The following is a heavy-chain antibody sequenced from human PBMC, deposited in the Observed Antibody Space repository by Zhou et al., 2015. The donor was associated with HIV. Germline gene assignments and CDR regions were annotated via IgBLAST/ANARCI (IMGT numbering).Heavy chain of an antibody. Sequence: QVQLVQSGAEVKKPGSSVKVSCKASGGTFSSYAISWVRQAPGQGLEWMGGIIPIFGTANYAQKFQGRVTITADESTSTAYMELSSLRSEDTAVYYCARRSYSGGYCSGGSCYKNWFDPWGQGTLVTVSS. CDR1: GGTFSSYA. CDR2: IIPIFGTA. CDR3: ARRSYSGGYCSGGSCYKNWFDP. D-gene: IGHD2-15*01. J-gene: IGHJ5*02. V-gene: IGHV1-69*01.